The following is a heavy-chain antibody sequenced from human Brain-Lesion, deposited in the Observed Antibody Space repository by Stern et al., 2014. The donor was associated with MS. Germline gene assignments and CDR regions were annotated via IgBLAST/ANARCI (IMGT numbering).Heavy chain of an antibody. CDR3: ARDQRGITIFGVVTDYYYRYGR. J-gene: IGHJ6*02. V-gene: IGHV1-2*02. CDR1: GYIFTGYY. Sequence: VHLVESGAEVKKPGASVKVSCKTSGYIFTGYYIHWVRQAPGQGLEWMAWINPNTGGTKYAQKFQGRVTMSRDTSISTAYVELSSLTSDDTAVYYCARDQRGITIFGVVTDYYYRYGRLGPRDHGHRLL. CDR2: INPNTGGT. D-gene: IGHD3-3*01.